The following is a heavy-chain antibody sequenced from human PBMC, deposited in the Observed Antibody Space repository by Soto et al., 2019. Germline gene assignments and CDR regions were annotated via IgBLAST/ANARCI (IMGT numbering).Heavy chain of an antibody. Sequence: GGSLRLSCAASGFAFSAFFMHWVRHAPGKGLEWISYISSSSSAVDYADSVKGRFTISRDNAKNSLYLQMNNLRVEDTAVYYCARDYYYDSSGYYAGFDYWGQGTLVTVSS. CDR3: ARDYYYDSSGYYAGFDY. V-gene: IGHV3-48*01. CDR1: GFAFSAFF. CDR2: ISSSSSAV. D-gene: IGHD3-22*01. J-gene: IGHJ4*02.